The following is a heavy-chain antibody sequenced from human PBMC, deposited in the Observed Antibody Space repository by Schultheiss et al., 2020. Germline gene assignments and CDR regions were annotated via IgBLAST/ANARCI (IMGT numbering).Heavy chain of an antibody. CDR3: ARQDYGGYQ. D-gene: IGHD4-23*01. Sequence: SETLSLTCTVSGGSISSYYWSWIRQPPGKGLEWIGYIYYSGSTYYNPSLKSRVTISVDRSKNQFSLKLSSVTAADTAVYYCARQDYGGYQWGQGTLVTVSS. CDR1: GGSISSYY. J-gene: IGHJ4*02. CDR2: IYYSGST. V-gene: IGHV4-59*08.